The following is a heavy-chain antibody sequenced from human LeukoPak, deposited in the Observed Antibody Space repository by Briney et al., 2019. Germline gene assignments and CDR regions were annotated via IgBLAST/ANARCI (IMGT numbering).Heavy chain of an antibody. Sequence: ASVKVSCKASGYTFTSYGISWVRQAPGQGLEWMGWISAYNGNTNYAQKLQGRVTMTTDTSTSTAYMELRSLRSDDTAVYYCARVAYGDYVGGFDYWGQGTLVTVSS. J-gene: IGHJ4*02. CDR2: ISAYNGNT. CDR3: ARVAYGDYVGGFDY. V-gene: IGHV1-18*01. CDR1: GYTFTSYG. D-gene: IGHD4-17*01.